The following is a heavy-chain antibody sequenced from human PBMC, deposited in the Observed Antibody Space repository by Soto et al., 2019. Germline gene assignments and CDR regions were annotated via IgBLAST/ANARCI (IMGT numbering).Heavy chain of an antibody. CDR3: ASERSAQYFDS. J-gene: IGHJ4*02. Sequence: SVKVSCKASGGTFSRHAIAWVRQAPGQGLEWMGGFSPTFGTATYAPKFQGRVAISADRSSNTAYMELSSLRSQDTAVYYCASERSAQYFDSWGQGTVVTVSS. V-gene: IGHV1-69*06. CDR2: FSPTFGTA. D-gene: IGHD1-26*01. CDR1: GGTFSRHA.